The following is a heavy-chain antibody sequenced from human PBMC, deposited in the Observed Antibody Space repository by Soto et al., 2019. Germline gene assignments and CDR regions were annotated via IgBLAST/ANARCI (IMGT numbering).Heavy chain of an antibody. Sequence: QVQLVESGGGVVQPGRSLRLSCVASGFSFSRYGMHWVRQAPGEGLEWVAVISYNGGNIYYADSVKGRFTISRDNSKNTLDLQMNSLRGEDTAVYYCAKDTDVVGAAYKFDYWGQGTLVTVSS. V-gene: IGHV3-30*18. D-gene: IGHD1-26*01. J-gene: IGHJ4*02. CDR3: AKDTDVVGAAYKFDY. CDR2: ISYNGGNI. CDR1: GFSFSRYG.